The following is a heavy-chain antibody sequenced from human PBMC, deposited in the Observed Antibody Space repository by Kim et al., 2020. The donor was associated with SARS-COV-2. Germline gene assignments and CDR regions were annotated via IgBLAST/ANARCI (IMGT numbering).Heavy chain of an antibody. J-gene: IGHJ4*02. CDR3: ASQSNVPVLAAIGY. V-gene: IGHV4-34*01. D-gene: IGHD2-21*02. Sequence: NPSLRSRVTISVDTSKNQFSLKLSSVTAADTAVYYCASQSNVPVLAAIGYWGQGTLVTVSS.